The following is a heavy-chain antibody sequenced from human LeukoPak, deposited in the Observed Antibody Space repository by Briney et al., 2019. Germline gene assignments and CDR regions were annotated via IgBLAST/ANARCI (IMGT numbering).Heavy chain of an antibody. J-gene: IGHJ4*02. CDR1: GSTFSSYG. V-gene: IGHV3-30*18. D-gene: IGHD1-1*01. Sequence: GRSLRLSCAASGSTFSSYGMHWVRQAPGKGLEWVAVISYDGSNKYYADSVKGRFTISRDNSKNTLYLQMNSLRAEDTAVYYCAKFPTLENYFDYWGQGTLVTVSS. CDR3: AKFPTLENYFDY. CDR2: ISYDGSNK.